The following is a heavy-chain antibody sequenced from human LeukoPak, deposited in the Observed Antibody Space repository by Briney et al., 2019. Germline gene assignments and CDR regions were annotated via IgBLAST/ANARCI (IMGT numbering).Heavy chain of an antibody. V-gene: IGHV3-53*01. CDR2: FYTGGTT. Sequence: GGSLRLSCAASGFTVSSNYMSWVRQAPGKGLEWVSLFYTGGTTYYADSVKGRFTISRDNSKNTLYLQMNSLRAEDTAVYYCAKDREAWGQGTLVTVSS. CDR1: GFTVSSNY. D-gene: IGHD5-24*01. J-gene: IGHJ5*02. CDR3: AKDREA.